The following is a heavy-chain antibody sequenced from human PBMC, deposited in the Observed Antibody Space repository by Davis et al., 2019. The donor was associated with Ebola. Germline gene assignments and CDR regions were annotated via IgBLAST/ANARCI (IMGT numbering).Heavy chain of an antibody. V-gene: IGHV4-59*01. J-gene: IGHJ5*02. CDR3: ARQAYSSSWYWFDP. Sequence: PSETLSLTCTVSGGSISRYYWSWIRQPPGKGLEWIGYIYYSGSTNYNPSLKSRVTISIDTSKNQFSLKLSSVTAADTAVYYCARQAYSSSWYWFDPWGQGTLVTVSS. D-gene: IGHD6-13*01. CDR2: IYYSGST. CDR1: GGSISRYY.